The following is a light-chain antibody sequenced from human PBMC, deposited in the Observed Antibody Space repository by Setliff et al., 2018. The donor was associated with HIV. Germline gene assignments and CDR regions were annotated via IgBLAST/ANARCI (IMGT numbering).Light chain of an antibody. CDR3: QSYDSSLSGYV. CDR2: DNN. CDR1: SSNIGAGYD. V-gene: IGLV1-40*01. J-gene: IGLJ1*01. Sequence: QSVLTQPPSVSGAPGQRVTISCTGSSSNIGAGYDVHWYQQLPGTARKLLIYDNNNRPSGVPDRFSGSKSGTSASLAITGLQAEDEADYYCQSYDSSLSGYVFGTGTKVTVL.